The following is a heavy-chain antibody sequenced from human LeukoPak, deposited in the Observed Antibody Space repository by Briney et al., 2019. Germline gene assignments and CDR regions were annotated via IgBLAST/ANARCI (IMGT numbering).Heavy chain of an antibody. CDR2: ISSSSSYI. CDR1: GFTVSSNY. J-gene: IGHJ4*02. D-gene: IGHD3-22*01. V-gene: IGHV3-21*01. Sequence: GGSLRLSCAASGFTVSSNYMNWVRQAPGKGPEWVSSISSSSSYIYYADSVKGRFTISRDNAKNSLYLQMNSLRAEDTAVYYCARDLSYYDSSGYPYWGQGTLVTVSS. CDR3: ARDLSYYDSSGYPY.